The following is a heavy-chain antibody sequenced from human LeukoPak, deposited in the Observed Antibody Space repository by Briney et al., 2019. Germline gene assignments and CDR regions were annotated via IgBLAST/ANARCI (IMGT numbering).Heavy chain of an antibody. CDR1: GYTFTSYA. D-gene: IGHD2-2*01. V-gene: IGHV1-3*01. CDR2: INAGNGNT. J-gene: IGHJ4*02. CDR3: ARAAYYCSSTSCYALPSGY. Sequence: GASVKVSCKASGYTFTSYAMHWVRQAPGQRLEWMGWINAGNGNTKYSQKFQGRVTITRDTSASTAYMELSSLRSEDTAVYYCARAAYYCSSTSCYALPSGYWGQGTLVTVSS.